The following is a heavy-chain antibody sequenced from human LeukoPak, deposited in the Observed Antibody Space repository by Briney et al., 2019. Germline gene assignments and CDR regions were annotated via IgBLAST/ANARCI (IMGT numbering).Heavy chain of an antibody. J-gene: IGHJ6*02. CDR1: GGSFSGYY. D-gene: IGHD2-2*02. CDR2: INQSGGT. V-gene: IGHV4-34*01. CDR3: ARDFSDCSSTSCYIYYYYGMDV. Sequence: PSETLSLTCTVYGGSFSGYYWSWIRQPPGKGLEWIGEINQSGGTNHNPSLKSRVTISVDTSKNQFSLKLSSVTAADTAVYYCARDFSDCSSTSCYIYYYYGMDVWGQGTTVTVSS.